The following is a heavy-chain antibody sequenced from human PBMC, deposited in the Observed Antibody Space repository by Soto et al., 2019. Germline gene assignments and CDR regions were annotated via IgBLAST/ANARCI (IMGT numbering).Heavy chain of an antibody. CDR3: AKDRAQNYYDDSGSYYYYYGTDV. D-gene: IGHD3-22*01. CDR1: GFTYRNHG. J-gene: IGHJ6*02. V-gene: IGHV3-30*18. CDR2: ISYDGNNK. Sequence: LRLSCAVSGFTYRNHGMHRVRQAPGKGLDWVAVISYDGNNKYYADSVKGRFTISRDNSKNTLYLQMNSLRAEDTAVYYCAKDRAQNYYDDSGSYYYYYGTDVWGQGTTVTVSS.